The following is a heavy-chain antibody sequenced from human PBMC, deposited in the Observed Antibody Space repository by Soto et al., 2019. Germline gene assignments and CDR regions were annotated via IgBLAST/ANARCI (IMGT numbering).Heavy chain of an antibody. D-gene: IGHD3-10*01. CDR2: ISYDGSNK. CDR1: GFTFSSYA. J-gene: IGHJ4*02. CDR3: AREYGYYGFDY. V-gene: IGHV3-30-3*01. Sequence: QVQLVESGGGVVQPGRSPRLSCAASGFTFSSYAMHWVRQAPGKGLEWVAVISYDGSNKYYADSVKGRFTISRDNSKNTLYLQMNSLRAEDTAVYYCAREYGYYGFDYWGQGTLVTVSS.